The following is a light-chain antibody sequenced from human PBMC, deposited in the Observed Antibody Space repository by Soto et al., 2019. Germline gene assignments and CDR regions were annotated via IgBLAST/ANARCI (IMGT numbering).Light chain of an antibody. CDR2: GAV. Sequence: EVVLTQSPGTLSLSPGERGTLSCRASESLSSRHLAWYQQKPGQAPRLLIFGAVSRATGVPDRFSGSGSGGDFTLTISRLVPEDFAVYYCQVYSVGQGTRLELK. J-gene: IGKJ2*01. CDR3: QVYS. V-gene: IGKV3-20*01. CDR1: ESLSSRH.